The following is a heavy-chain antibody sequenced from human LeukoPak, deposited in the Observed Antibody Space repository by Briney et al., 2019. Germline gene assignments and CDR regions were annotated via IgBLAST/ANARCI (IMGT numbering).Heavy chain of an antibody. Sequence: SETLSLTCTVSGGSISSYYWSWIRQPPGKGLEWIGEINHSGSTNYNPSLKSRVTISVDTSKNQFSLKLSSVTAADTAVYYCARGGGSYGYYMDVWGKGPTVTVSS. V-gene: IGHV4-34*01. J-gene: IGHJ6*03. CDR2: INHSGST. CDR3: ARGGGSYGYYMDV. CDR1: GGSISSYY. D-gene: IGHD5-18*01.